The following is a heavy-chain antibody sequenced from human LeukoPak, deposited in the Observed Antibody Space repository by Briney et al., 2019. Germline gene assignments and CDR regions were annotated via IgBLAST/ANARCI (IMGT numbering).Heavy chain of an antibody. V-gene: IGHV4-39*07. CDR2: IYYSGSA. CDR3: ARDLGTVAAFDY. Sequence: SETLSLTCTVSGGSVNSGTYYWSWIRQPPGKGLEWIGNIYYSGSAYYNPSLKSRVTMSVDTSKNQFSLKLSSVTAADTAVYYCARDLGTVAAFDYWGQGTLVTVSS. D-gene: IGHD6-19*01. CDR1: GGSVNSGTYY. J-gene: IGHJ4*02.